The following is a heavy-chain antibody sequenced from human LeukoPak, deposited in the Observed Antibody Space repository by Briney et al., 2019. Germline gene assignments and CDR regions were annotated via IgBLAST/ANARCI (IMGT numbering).Heavy chain of an antibody. J-gene: IGHJ6*02. D-gene: IGHD2-2*01. CDR1: GFTFSGSA. Sequence: PGGSLKLSCAASGFTFSGSAMHWVRQASAKGLEWVGRIRSKANSYATAYAASVKGRFTISRDDSKNTAYLQMNSLKTEDTAVYYCTSLPNIYCSSTSCYDDYYYGMDVWGQGTTVTVSS. V-gene: IGHV3-73*01. CDR2: IRSKANSYAT. CDR3: TSLPNIYCSSTSCYDDYYYGMDV.